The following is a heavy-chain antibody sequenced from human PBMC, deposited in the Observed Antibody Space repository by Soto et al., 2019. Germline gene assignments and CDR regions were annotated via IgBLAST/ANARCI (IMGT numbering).Heavy chain of an antibody. J-gene: IGHJ5*02. CDR3: ARTSDFGVVIMPLNWFDP. CDR1: GYTFTSYG. D-gene: IGHD3-3*01. CDR2: ISAYNGNT. Sequence: QVQLVQSGAEVKKPGASVKVSCKASGYTFTSYGISWVRQAPGQGLEWMGWISAYNGNTNYAQKLQGRVTMTTDTSTNTAYMELRSLRSDDTAVYYCARTSDFGVVIMPLNWFDPWGQGTLVTVSS. V-gene: IGHV1-18*01.